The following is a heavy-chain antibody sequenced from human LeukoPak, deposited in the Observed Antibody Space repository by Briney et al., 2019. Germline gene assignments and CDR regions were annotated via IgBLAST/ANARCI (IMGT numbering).Heavy chain of an antibody. V-gene: IGHV3-7*01. Sequence: GGSLRLSCAASGFTFSSYWMSWVRQAPGKGRGWGANIKQDGSEKNYVDSVKGRFTISRDNAKSSLYLQMNSLRAEDTAVYYCAREAGDSSGWYNWFDPWGQGTLVTVSS. CDR2: IKQDGSEK. J-gene: IGHJ5*02. CDR3: AREAGDSSGWYNWFDP. D-gene: IGHD6-19*01. CDR1: GFTFSSYW.